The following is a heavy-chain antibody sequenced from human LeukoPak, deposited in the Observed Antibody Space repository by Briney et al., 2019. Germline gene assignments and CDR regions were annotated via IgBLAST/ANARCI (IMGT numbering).Heavy chain of an antibody. D-gene: IGHD3-16*02. Sequence: GGSLRLSCAASGFTFDDYAMHWVRQAPGKGLEWVSLISGDGGSTYYVDSVKSRFTISRDNSKNSLYLQMNSLRTEDTALYYCGKGRLGELSLWGQGTLVTVSS. J-gene: IGHJ4*02. V-gene: IGHV3-43*02. CDR3: GKGRLGELSL. CDR2: ISGDGGST. CDR1: GFTFDDYA.